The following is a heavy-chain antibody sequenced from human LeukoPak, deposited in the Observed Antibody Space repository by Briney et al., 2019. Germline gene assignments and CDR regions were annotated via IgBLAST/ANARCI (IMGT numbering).Heavy chain of an antibody. CDR1: GYTFTGYY. J-gene: IGHJ4*02. V-gene: IGHV1-2*02. D-gene: IGHD5-18*01. CDR2: INPNSGGT. Sequence: ASVKVSCKASGYTFTGYYTHWVRQAPGQGLEWMGWINPNSGGTNYAQKFQGRVTMTRDTSISTAYMELSRLRSDDTAVYYCARGLLRIQLWYTPPDYWGQGTLVTVSS. CDR3: ARGLLRIQLWYTPPDY.